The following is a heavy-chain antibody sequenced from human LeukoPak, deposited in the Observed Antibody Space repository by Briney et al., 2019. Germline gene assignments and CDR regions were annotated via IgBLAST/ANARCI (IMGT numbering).Heavy chain of an antibody. CDR2: IYTSGST. Sequence: SETLSLTCTVSGGSISSYHWSWIRQPAGKGLEWIGRIYTSGSTNYNPSLKSRVTMSLDTSKSQFSLKVRYVTAADTAVYYCARGLNDSWTGENYWGQGTLVTVSS. J-gene: IGHJ4*02. CDR3: ARGLNDSWTGENY. V-gene: IGHV4-4*07. CDR1: GGSISSYH. D-gene: IGHD3-3*01.